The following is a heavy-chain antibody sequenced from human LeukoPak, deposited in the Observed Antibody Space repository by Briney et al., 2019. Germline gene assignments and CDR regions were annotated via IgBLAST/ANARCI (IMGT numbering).Heavy chain of an antibody. CDR2: IWYDGSNK. J-gene: IGHJ4*02. CDR1: GFTFSTQG. CDR3: ARDLRKGSYFDC. Sequence: GGSLRLSCAASGFTFSTQGMHWVRQAPGKGLEWVALIWYDGSNKYYADSVKGRFTISRDNSKNTLYLQMNSLRVGDTAVYYCARDLRKGSYFDCWGQGTLVTVSS. D-gene: IGHD3-10*01. V-gene: IGHV3-33*01.